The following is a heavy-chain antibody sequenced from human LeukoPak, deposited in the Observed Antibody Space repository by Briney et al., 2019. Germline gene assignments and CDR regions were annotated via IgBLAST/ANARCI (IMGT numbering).Heavy chain of an antibody. CDR3: ARGGTYYYGSGSYYKRSAWFDP. D-gene: IGHD3-10*01. CDR2: MYHSGST. CDR1: GGSTSSINNY. J-gene: IGHJ5*02. Sequence: SETLSLTCKVSGGSTSSINNYWGWIRQPPGKGLEWIGSMYHSGSTYYNPPLKSRVTISEDTSKNQFSLKLSSVTAADTAVYYCARGGTYYYGSGSYYKRSAWFDPWGQGTLVTVSS. V-gene: IGHV4-39*07.